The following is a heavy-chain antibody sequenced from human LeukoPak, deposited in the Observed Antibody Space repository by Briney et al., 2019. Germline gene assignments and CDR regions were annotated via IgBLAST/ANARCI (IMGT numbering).Heavy chain of an antibody. V-gene: IGHV3-23*01. D-gene: IGHD4-17*01. Sequence: GGPLRLSCAASGFTFSSYVMGWVRQAPGKGLEWVSALSGSGGSTYYADSVRGRFTISRDNSKSTLYLQMHSLRAEDTAIYYCAKNFYGDYNVFFDYWGQGTLVTVSS. CDR3: AKNFYGDYNVFFDY. CDR1: GFTFSSYV. J-gene: IGHJ4*02. CDR2: LSGSGGST.